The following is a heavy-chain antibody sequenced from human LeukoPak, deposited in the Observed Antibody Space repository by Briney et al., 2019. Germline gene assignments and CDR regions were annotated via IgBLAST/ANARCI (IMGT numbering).Heavy chain of an antibody. CDR1: GFTVSSNY. Sequence: GGSLRLSCAASGFTVSSNYMSWVRQAPGKGLEWVSVIYSGGSTYYADSVKGRFTISRDNSKNTLYLQMNSLRAEDTAVYYCAKKGGYSYGNFDYWGQGTLVTVSS. J-gene: IGHJ4*02. CDR2: IYSGGST. CDR3: AKKGGYSYGNFDY. V-gene: IGHV3-53*05. D-gene: IGHD5-18*01.